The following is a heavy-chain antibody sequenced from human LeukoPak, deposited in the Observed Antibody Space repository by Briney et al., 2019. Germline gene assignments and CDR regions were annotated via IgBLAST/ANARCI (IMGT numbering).Heavy chain of an antibody. CDR3: VKERLQFSSSSLSFDY. V-gene: IGHV3-64D*06. CDR1: GFTFSTYA. CDR2: ISSDGGST. D-gene: IGHD5-24*01. Sequence: GGSLRLSCSASGFTFSTYAIHWVRQAPGKGLEYVSAISSDGGSTYYADSVKGRFTISRDNSKNTLYLQMSSLRAEDTAVYYCVKERLQFSSSSLSFDYWGQRTLVTVSS. J-gene: IGHJ4*02.